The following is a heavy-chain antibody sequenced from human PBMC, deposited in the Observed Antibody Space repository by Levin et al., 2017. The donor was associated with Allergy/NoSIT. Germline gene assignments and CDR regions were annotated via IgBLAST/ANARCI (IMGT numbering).Heavy chain of an antibody. V-gene: IGHV4-61*02. CDR1: GGSLSSGSYY. D-gene: IGHD1-14*01. CDR3: SRHGPGHVPFDY. Sequence: SETLSLTCTVSGGSLSSGSYYWSWFRQPAGKGLEWLGRIHTSGSTDYNPSLRGRVTVSVETSKNQFSLLLSSVTAADTAVYSFSRHGPGHVPFDYWGQGTLVTVSS. CDR2: IHTSGST. J-gene: IGHJ4*02.